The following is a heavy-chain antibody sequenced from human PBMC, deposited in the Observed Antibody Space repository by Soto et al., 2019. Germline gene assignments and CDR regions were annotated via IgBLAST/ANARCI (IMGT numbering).Heavy chain of an antibody. J-gene: IGHJ6*02. CDR3: ASQVGVRETMVYYYYRMDV. Sequence: QVQLVQSGAEVKKPGSSVKVSCKASGGTFSSYAISWVRQAPGQGLEWMGGIIPIFGTANYAQKFQGRVTITADKSTSTAYMELSSLRSEDTAVYYCASQVGVRETMVYYYYRMDVWGQGTTVTVSS. V-gene: IGHV1-69*06. D-gene: IGHD3-10*01. CDR2: IIPIFGTA. CDR1: GGTFSSYA.